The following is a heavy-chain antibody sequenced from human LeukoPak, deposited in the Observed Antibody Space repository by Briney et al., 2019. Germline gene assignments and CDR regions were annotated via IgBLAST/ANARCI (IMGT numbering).Heavy chain of an antibody. D-gene: IGHD3-10*01. J-gene: IGHJ5*02. Sequence: GGSLRLSCAASGFTFSSYEMNWVRQAPGKGLEWVSYISSSGSTIYYADSVKGRFTISRDNAKNSLYLQMNSLRAEDTAVYYCAKDSGLLWFGELANWFDPWGQGTLVTVSS. CDR2: ISSSGSTI. CDR1: GFTFSSYE. CDR3: AKDSGLLWFGELANWFDP. V-gene: IGHV3-48*03.